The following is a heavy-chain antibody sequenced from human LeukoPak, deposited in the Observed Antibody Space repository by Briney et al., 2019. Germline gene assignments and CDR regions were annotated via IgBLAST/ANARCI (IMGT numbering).Heavy chain of an antibody. V-gene: IGHV3-30*02. Sequence: PGGSLRLSCAASGFTFSSYGMHWVRQAPGKGLEWVAFIRYDGSNKYYADSVKGRFTISRDNTKNSLYLQMNSLRAEDTAVYYCARYSRMVLDYWGQGTLVTVSS. CDR2: IRYDGSNK. D-gene: IGHD5-18*01. CDR3: ARYSRMVLDY. J-gene: IGHJ4*02. CDR1: GFTFSSYG.